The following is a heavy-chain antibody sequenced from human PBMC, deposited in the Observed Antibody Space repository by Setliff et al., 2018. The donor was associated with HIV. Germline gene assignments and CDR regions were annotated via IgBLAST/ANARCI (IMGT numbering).Heavy chain of an antibody. Sequence: GGSLRLSCAASGFTFSNYWMSWVRQAPGKGLEWVASIKQDGSEKYYVDSVKGRFTISRDNAKKSMYLQMNSLRAEDTAVYYCARVWRSSSWYITSWGQGTLVTVSS. CDR2: IKQDGSEK. V-gene: IGHV3-7*01. D-gene: IGHD6-13*01. J-gene: IGHJ5*02. CDR1: GFTFSNYW. CDR3: ARVWRSSSWYITS.